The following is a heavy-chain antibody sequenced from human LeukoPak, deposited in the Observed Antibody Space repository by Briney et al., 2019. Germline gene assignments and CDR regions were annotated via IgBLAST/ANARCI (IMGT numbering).Heavy chain of an antibody. D-gene: IGHD3-3*01. J-gene: IGHJ6*02. CDR2: IYTSGST. CDR3: ARGGDFWSGYYTPQNYYYYYGMDV. CDR1: GGSISSYY. V-gene: IGHV4-4*07. Sequence: SETLSLTCTVSGGSISSYYWSWIRQTAGKGLEWIGRIYTSGSTNYNPSLKSRVTMPVDTSKNQFSLKLSSVTAADTAVYYCARGGDFWSGYYTPQNYYYYYGMDVWGQGTTVTVSS.